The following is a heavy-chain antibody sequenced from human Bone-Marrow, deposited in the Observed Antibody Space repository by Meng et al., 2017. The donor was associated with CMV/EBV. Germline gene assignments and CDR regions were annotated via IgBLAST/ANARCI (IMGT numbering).Heavy chain of an antibody. CDR1: GGSFSGYY. CDR3: ARSVGCSSTYCYTYTSSWYPDY. J-gene: IGHJ4*02. D-gene: IGHD6-13*01. Sequence: SEPLSLTCAVYGGSFSGYYWTWIRQHPGKGLEWIGYIYYSGGTNYNPSLQSRVTISVDTSKNQFSLKLSSVTAADTAMYYCARSVGCSSTYCYTYTSSWYPDYWGQGTLVTVSS. V-gene: IGHV4-34*09. CDR2: IYYSGGT.